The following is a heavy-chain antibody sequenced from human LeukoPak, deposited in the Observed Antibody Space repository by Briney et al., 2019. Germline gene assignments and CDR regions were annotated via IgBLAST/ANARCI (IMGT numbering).Heavy chain of an antibody. CDR3: ARHWSGYDFIFDY. J-gene: IGHJ4*02. D-gene: IGHD5-12*01. CDR1: GGSISSSY. CDR2: IYYRGTT. V-gene: IGHV4-59*08. Sequence: SETLSLTCTVSGGSISSSYWSWIRQPPGKGLEWIGYIYYRGTTNYNPSLKSRVTISVDTSKNQFSLKLSSVTAADTAVYYCARHWSGYDFIFDYWGQGTLVTVSS.